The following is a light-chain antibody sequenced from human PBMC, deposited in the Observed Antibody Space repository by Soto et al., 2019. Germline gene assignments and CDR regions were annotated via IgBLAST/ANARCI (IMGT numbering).Light chain of an antibody. CDR1: SSDVGGYNY. Sequence: QSALTQPASVSGSPGQSITISCTGSSSDVGGYNYVSWYQQHPGKAPKLMIYEVTHRPSRVSNRFSGSKSGNTASLTISGLQAEDEADYYCSSYTASTTLVFGGGTKVTVL. V-gene: IGLV2-14*01. CDR2: EVT. J-gene: IGLJ2*01. CDR3: SSYTASTTLV.